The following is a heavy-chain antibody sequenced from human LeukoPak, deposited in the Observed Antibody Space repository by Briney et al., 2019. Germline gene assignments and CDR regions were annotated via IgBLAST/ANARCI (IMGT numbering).Heavy chain of an antibody. CDR2: IRQDGNER. Sequence: GGSLRLSCAPSGFSFSSHWMSWVRRAPGKGLQWVANIRQDGNERYYVDSVKGRFTISRDNAKNSLYLQMSSLRPEDTAVYYCARDLVAGTHWGQGTLVTVSS. J-gene: IGHJ4*02. V-gene: IGHV3-7*01. CDR3: ARDLVAGTH. D-gene: IGHD6-19*01. CDR1: GFSFSSHW.